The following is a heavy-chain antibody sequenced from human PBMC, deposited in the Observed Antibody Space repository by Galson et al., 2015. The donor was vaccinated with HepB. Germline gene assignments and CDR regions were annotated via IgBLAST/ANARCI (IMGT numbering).Heavy chain of an antibody. V-gene: IGHV1-69*13. CDR3: ARGRYSTVLNLGHRDFLYHAMDV. D-gene: IGHD1-26*01. Sequence: SVKVSCKAFGGTFSGYAINWVRQAPGQGLEWMGGFIPLFGTENYAQKSQGRVTNTADGSTSIAYMELSSLTSEDTAVYFCARGRYSTVLNLGHRDFLYHAMDVWGQGTTVTVSS. CDR2: FIPLFGTE. CDR1: GGTFSGYA. J-gene: IGHJ6*02.